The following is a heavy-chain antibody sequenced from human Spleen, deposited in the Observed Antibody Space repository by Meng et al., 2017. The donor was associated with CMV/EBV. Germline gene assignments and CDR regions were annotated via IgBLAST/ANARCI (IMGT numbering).Heavy chain of an antibody. CDR1: GGSFSGYY. D-gene: IGHD3-3*01. V-gene: IGHV4-34*01. CDR2: INHSGST. J-gene: IGHJ4*02. CDR3: ARWFWSGHLDY. Sequence: QVQLQQWGAGLLKPSETLSLTCAVYGGSFSGYYWSWIRQPPGKGLEWIGEINHSGSTNYNPSLKSRVTISVDTSKNQFSLKLSSVTAADTAVYYCARWFWSGHLDYWGQGTLVTVSS.